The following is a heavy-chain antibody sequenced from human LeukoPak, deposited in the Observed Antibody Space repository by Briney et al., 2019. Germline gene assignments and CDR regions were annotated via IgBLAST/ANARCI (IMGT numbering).Heavy chain of an antibody. D-gene: IGHD5-24*01. CDR3: ARDPVEISYDY. V-gene: IGHV3-11*04. J-gene: IGHJ4*02. Sequence: PGGSLRLSCAASGFTFSDYYMSWIRQAPGKGLEWVSYISSSGSSIYYADSVRGRFTISRDNAKNSLYLQTISLRAEDTAVYYCARDPVEISYDYWGQGTLVTVSS. CDR1: GFTFSDYY. CDR2: ISSSGSSI.